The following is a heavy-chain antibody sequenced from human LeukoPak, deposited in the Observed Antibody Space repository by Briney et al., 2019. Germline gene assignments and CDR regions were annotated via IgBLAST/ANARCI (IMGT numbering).Heavy chain of an antibody. Sequence: GASVKVSCKVSGYTLTELSMHWVRQAPGKGLEWMGGFDPEDGETIYAQKFQGRVTMTEDTSTDTAYMELSSLRSEDTAVYYCATYGRRLVITNPPEGHFDYWGQGTLVTVSS. V-gene: IGHV1-24*01. CDR1: GYTLTELS. CDR3: ATYGRRLVITNPPEGHFDY. D-gene: IGHD3-9*01. J-gene: IGHJ4*02. CDR2: FDPEDGET.